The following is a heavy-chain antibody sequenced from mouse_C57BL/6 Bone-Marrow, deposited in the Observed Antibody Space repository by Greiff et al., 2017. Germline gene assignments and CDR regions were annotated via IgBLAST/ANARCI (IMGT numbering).Heavy chain of an antibody. Sequence: EVQLQQSGPELVKPGASVKISCKASGYTFTDYYMNWVKQSHGKSLEWIGDINPNNGGTSYNQKFKGKATLTVDKSSSTAYMELRSLTSEDSAVYYCASSIWDSLAMDYWGQGTSVTVSS. D-gene: IGHD1-1*02. V-gene: IGHV1-26*01. J-gene: IGHJ4*01. CDR1: GYTFTDYY. CDR3: ASSIWDSLAMDY. CDR2: INPNNGGT.